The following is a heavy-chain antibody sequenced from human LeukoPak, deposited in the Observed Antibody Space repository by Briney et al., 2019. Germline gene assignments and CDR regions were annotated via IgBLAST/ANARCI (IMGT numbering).Heavy chain of an antibody. CDR1: GFTFSSYS. Sequence: PGGSLRLSCAAYGFTFSSYSMNWVRQAPGKGLEWVSSISSSSSYIYYADSVKGRFTISRDNAKNSLYLQMNSLRAEDTAVYYCARDGGYFSSTSCYALSDYWGQGTLVTVSS. CDR3: ARDGGYFSSTSCYALSDY. CDR2: ISSSSSYI. D-gene: IGHD2-2*03. V-gene: IGHV3-21*01. J-gene: IGHJ4*02.